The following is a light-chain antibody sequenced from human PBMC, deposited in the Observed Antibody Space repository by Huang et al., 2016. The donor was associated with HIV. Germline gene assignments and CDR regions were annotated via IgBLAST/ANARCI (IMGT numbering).Light chain of an antibody. V-gene: IGKV2-29*02. Sequence: DIVMIPTPLSLSVTPGQPASISCKSSQSLLYSDGKTYLYWYLQKPGQSPHLLIYEVSSRVSGVPDRFSGSGSGTDFTLKISRVEAEDVGVYYCMQGKHFPRTFGQGTKVEIK. CDR1: QSLLYSDGKTY. J-gene: IGKJ1*01. CDR2: EVS. CDR3: MQGKHFPRT.